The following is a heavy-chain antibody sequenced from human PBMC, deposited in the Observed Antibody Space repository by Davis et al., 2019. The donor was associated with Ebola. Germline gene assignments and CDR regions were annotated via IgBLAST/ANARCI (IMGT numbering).Heavy chain of an antibody. J-gene: IGHJ4*02. CDR3: ARPRDSSGWYQGDFDY. V-gene: IGHV5-51*01. CDR2: IYPGDSDT. D-gene: IGHD6-19*01. Sequence: PGGSLRLSCKASGYTFTRYWIVWVRQMHGKGLEWMGIIYPGDSDTRYSPSFLGQVIFSVDKSIRTAYLHWNRLKASDTAMYYCARPRDSSGWYQGDFDYWGQGTLVTVAS. CDR1: GYTFTRYW.